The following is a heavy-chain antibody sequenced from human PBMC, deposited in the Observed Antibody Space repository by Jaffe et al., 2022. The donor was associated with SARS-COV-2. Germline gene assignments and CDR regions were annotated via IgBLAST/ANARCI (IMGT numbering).Heavy chain of an antibody. V-gene: IGHV1-58*02. J-gene: IGHJ4*02. D-gene: IGHD3-22*01. CDR2: IVVGSGNT. CDR1: GFTFTSSA. CDR3: AADAYYYDSSGYYPNDY. Sequence: QMQLVQSGPEVKKPGTSVKVSCKASGFTFTSSAMQWVRQARGQRLEWIGWIVVGSGNTNYAQKFQERVTITRDMSTSTAYMELSSLRSEDTAVYYCAADAYYYDSSGYYPNDYWGQGTLVTVSS.